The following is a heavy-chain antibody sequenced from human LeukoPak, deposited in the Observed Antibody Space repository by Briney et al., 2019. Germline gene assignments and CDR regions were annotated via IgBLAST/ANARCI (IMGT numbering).Heavy chain of an antibody. V-gene: IGHV3-23*01. CDR1: GFTFSSYA. CDR3: GKEGGA. D-gene: IGHD3-16*01. J-gene: IGHJ5*02. CDR2: ISGGGITT. Sequence: GGSLRLSCAASGFTFSSYAMSWVRQAPGKGLEWVSAISGGGITTYFADSVKGRFTISRDNSKDMVYLQMNSLKVEDTATYYCGKEGGAWGQGTKVTVSS.